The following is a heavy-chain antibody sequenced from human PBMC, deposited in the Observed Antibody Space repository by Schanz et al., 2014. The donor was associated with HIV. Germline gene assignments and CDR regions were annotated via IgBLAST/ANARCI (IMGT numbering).Heavy chain of an antibody. CDR2: IKGDGSVT. D-gene: IGHD4-17*01. CDR1: GFTFRDYW. Sequence: EVQLVESGGGLVQPGGSLRLSCAASGFTFRDYWMTWVRQAPGKGLEWLANIKGDGSVTAEVDSVKGRFTISRDNSKNSLYLQMNNLRGDDTALYYCATAAVTDYSDNWGQGTLVTVSS. CDR3: ATAAVTDYSDN. V-gene: IGHV3-7*01. J-gene: IGHJ4*02.